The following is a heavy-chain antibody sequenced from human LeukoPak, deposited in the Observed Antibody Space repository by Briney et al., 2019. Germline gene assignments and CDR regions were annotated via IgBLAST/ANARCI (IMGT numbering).Heavy chain of an antibody. Sequence: SETLSLTCTVSGGSISSSSYYWGWIRQPPGKGLEWIGSIYYSGSTYYNPSLKSRVTISVDTSKNQFSLKLSSVTAADTAVYYCARYSSGWSAFDIWGQGTMVTVSS. CDR1: GGSISSSSYY. CDR3: ARYSSGWSAFDI. J-gene: IGHJ3*02. CDR2: IYYSGST. V-gene: IGHV4-39*07. D-gene: IGHD6-19*01.